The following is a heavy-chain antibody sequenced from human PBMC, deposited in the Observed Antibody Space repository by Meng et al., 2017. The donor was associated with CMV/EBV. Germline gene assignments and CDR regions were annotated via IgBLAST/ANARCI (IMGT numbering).Heavy chain of an antibody. CDR1: GFTFDDYA. CDR3: AKVHHSGGSYYVGPVDY. D-gene: IGHD1-26*01. Sequence: GGSLRLSCAASGFTFDDYAMHWVRQGPGKGLEWVSGISWNSGFIGYADSVRGRFTISRDNAKSSLYLQMNSLRAEDTALYYCAKVHHSGGSYYVGPVDYWGQGTLVTVSS. J-gene: IGHJ4*02. CDR2: ISWNSGFI. V-gene: IGHV3-9*01.